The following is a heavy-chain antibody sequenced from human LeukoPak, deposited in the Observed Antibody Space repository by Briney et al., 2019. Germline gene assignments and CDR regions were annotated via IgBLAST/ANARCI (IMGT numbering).Heavy chain of an antibody. Sequence: PGGSLRLSCAASGFTFSSYGMHWVRQAPGKGLEWVSAISGSGGSAYYADSVKGRFTISRDNSKNTLYLQMNSLRAEDTAVYYCAKDSDYDFWSGYYDYWGQGTLVTVSS. D-gene: IGHD3-3*01. V-gene: IGHV3-23*01. CDR2: ISGSGGSA. J-gene: IGHJ4*02. CDR3: AKDSDYDFWSGYYDY. CDR1: GFTFSSYG.